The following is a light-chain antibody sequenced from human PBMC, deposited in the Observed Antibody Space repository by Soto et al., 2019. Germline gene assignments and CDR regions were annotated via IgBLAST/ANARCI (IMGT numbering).Light chain of an antibody. CDR2: EVT. CDR3: SSYTSDNSWV. V-gene: IGLV2-14*01. CDR1: SSDVGGYNY. J-gene: IGLJ3*02. Sequence: QSALTQPASVSGSPGQSITISCTGTSSDVGGYNYVCWYQQHPGKAPKLMIYEVTNRPPGVSNRFSGSKSGNTASLTISGLQAEDEADYYCSSYTSDNSWVFGGGTQLTVL.